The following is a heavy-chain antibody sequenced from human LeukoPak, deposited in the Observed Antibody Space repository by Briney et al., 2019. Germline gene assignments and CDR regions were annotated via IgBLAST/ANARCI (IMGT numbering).Heavy chain of an antibody. CDR2: IIPILGIA. V-gene: IGHV1-69*04. J-gene: IGHJ5*02. CDR3: ARAESITMIVVASLGGWFDP. Sequence: TVKVSCKASGYTFTSYGISWVRQAPGQGLEWMGRIIPILGIANYAQKFQGRVTITADKSTSTAYMELSSLRSEDTAVYYCARAESITMIVVASLGGWFDPWGQGTLVTVSS. CDR1: GYTFTSYG. D-gene: IGHD3-22*01.